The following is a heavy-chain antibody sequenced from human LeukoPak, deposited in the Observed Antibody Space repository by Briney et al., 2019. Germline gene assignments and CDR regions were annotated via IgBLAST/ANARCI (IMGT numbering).Heavy chain of an antibody. V-gene: IGHV1-2*02. CDR1: GYTFTGYY. CDR2: INPNIGGGT. J-gene: IGHJ4*02. Sequence: ASVKVSCKASGYTFTGYYIHWVRQAPGQGLEWMGWINPNIGGGTNYAQRFQGRLTMTRDTSISTAYMGLSRLTSDDTAVYYCARDLAYCNSHSCTPCWGQGTLVTVSS. CDR3: ARDLAYCNSHSCTPC. D-gene: IGHD2/OR15-2a*01.